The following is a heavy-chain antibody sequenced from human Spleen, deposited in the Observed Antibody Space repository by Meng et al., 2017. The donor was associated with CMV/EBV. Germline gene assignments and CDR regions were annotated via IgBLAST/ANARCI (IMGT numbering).Heavy chain of an antibody. Sequence: GESLKISCTASGFTFSSYGMHWVRQAPGKGLEWVAVIWYDGSNKYYADSVKGRFTISRDNSKNTLYLQMNSLRTEDTAVYYCAGGITAWGQGTLVTVSS. D-gene: IGHD3-3*01. CDR1: GFTFSSYG. CDR3: AGGITA. CDR2: IWYDGSNK. V-gene: IGHV3-33*08. J-gene: IGHJ5*02.